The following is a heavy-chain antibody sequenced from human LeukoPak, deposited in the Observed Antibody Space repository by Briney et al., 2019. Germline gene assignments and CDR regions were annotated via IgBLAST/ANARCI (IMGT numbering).Heavy chain of an antibody. J-gene: IGHJ6*02. CDR2: IWYDGSNK. D-gene: IGHD6-13*01. V-gene: IGHV3-33*01. CDR1: GFTFSSYG. CDR3: ARDLAAAGNFYYYYYGMDV. Sequence: GRSLRLSCAASGFTFSSYGMHWVRQAPGKGLGWVAVIWYDGSNKYYADSVKGRFTISRDNSKNTLYLQMNSLRAEDTAVYYCARDLAAAGNFYYYYYGMDVWGQGTTVTVSS.